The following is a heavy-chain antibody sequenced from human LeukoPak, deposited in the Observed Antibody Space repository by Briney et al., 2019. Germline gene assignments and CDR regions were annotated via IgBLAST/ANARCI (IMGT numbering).Heavy chain of an antibody. D-gene: IGHD1-26*01. Sequence: GGSLRLSCTVSGFTFSNAWMSWVRQGPGKGLEWVANIDQDGSEKYYVDSVKGRFTIFRDNSKNSLFLQMNSLSPEDTAVYYCAKIGTYFDFDYWGQGALVTVSS. CDR1: GFTFSNAW. CDR3: AKIGTYFDFDY. V-gene: IGHV3-7*01. CDR2: IDQDGSEK. J-gene: IGHJ4*02.